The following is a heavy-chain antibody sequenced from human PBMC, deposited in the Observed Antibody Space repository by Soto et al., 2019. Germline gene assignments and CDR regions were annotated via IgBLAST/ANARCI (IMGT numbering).Heavy chain of an antibody. CDR3: AKSHYDSSGYYIIDH. Sequence: SETLSLTCTVSGGSISSYYWSWIRQPPGKGLEWIGYIYYSGSTNYNPSLKSRVTISVDRSKTQCSLKLTSVTAADTAVYYCAKSHYDSSGYYIIDHWGQGTLVTVSS. CDR1: GGSISSYY. CDR2: IYYSGST. D-gene: IGHD3-22*01. J-gene: IGHJ5*02. V-gene: IGHV4-59*01.